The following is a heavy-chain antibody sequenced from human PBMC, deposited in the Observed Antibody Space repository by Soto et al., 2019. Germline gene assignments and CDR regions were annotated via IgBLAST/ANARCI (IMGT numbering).Heavy chain of an antibody. J-gene: IGHJ5*02. CDR2: ISAYNGNT. V-gene: IGHV1-18*01. D-gene: IGHD3-22*01. CDR1: GYAYTRYL. Sequence: ASLNRDCKSVGYAYTRYLSGCVRHAPRQGLEWMGWISAYNGNTNYAQKLQGRVTMTTDTSTSTAYMELRSLRSDDTAVYYCARLVGGYYDACFGLWGQGTLVTVSS. CDR3: ARLVGGYYDACFGL.